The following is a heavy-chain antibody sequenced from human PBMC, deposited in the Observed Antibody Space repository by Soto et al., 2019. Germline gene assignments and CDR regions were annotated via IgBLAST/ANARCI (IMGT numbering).Heavy chain of an antibody. Sequence: ASVKVSCKASGYTFTGYYMHWVRQAPGQGLEWMGWINPNSGGTNYAQKFQGWVTMTRDTSISTAYMELSRLRSDDTAVYYCARDRGYSYGYYYYYGMYVWGQGTTVTVSS. CDR1: GYTFTGYY. D-gene: IGHD5-18*01. V-gene: IGHV1-2*04. CDR2: INPNSGGT. CDR3: ARDRGYSYGYYYYYGMYV. J-gene: IGHJ6*02.